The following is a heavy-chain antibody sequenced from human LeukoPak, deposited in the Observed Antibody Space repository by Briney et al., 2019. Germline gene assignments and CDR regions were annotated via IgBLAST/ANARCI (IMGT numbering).Heavy chain of an antibody. V-gene: IGHV3-23*01. D-gene: IGHD3-3*01. J-gene: IGHJ4*02. Sequence: QSGGSLRLSCAASGFTFNNYAMTWVRQAPEKGLEWVSAISGSGTGTYYADSLKGRFTISRDNSKNTVYLQMNSLRGEDTALYYCAKSDFWSSCHSHWGQGTLVTVSS. CDR1: GFTFNNYA. CDR2: ISGSGTGT. CDR3: AKSDFWSSCHSH.